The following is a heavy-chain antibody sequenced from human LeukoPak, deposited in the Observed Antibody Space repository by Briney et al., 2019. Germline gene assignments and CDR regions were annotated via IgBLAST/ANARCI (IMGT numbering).Heavy chain of an antibody. D-gene: IGHD3-10*01. Sequence: GGSLRLSCAASGFTFSSYSMNWVRQAPGKGLEWVSYISSSSSTIYYADSVKGRFTISRDNAKNSLYLQMNSLRAEDTAVYYCARDGFLPDYYGSGLGIWGQGTMVTVSS. V-gene: IGHV3-48*04. CDR2: ISSSSSTI. CDR1: GFTFSSYS. J-gene: IGHJ3*02. CDR3: ARDGFLPDYYGSGLGI.